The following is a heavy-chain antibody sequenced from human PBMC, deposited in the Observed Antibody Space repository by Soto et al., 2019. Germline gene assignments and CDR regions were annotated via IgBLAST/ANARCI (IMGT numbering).Heavy chain of an antibody. D-gene: IGHD3-9*01. CDR3: ARVITGYLDY. V-gene: IGHV4-59*01. CDR1: GGSISGYY. Sequence: LETLSLTCTVSGGSISGYYWTWIRQPPGRGLAYIGDIFYTGSTNYNPSLERRVSISVEAAKNQFSLKLTSVTAADTAVYYCARVITGYLDYWGQGTLVTVSS. CDR2: IFYTGST. J-gene: IGHJ4*02.